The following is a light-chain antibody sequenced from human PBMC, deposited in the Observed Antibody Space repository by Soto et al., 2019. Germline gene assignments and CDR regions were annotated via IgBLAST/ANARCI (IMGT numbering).Light chain of an antibody. CDR1: QSVSSN. V-gene: IGKV3-15*01. J-gene: IGKJ4*01. CDR2: AAS. Sequence: EILMTQSPSSLSVSLGDRVTLSCRASQSVSSNLAWYQQKPGQAPRLLIYAASSMASVVPSRFSGSGSGTDFSLTISSLESEDFAVYYCQHSDKFLATFGRGTHVEIK. CDR3: QHSDKFLAT.